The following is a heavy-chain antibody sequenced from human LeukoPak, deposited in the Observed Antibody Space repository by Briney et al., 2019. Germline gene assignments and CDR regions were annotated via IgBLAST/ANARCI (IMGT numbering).Heavy chain of an antibody. Sequence: ASETLSLTCAVYGGSFSGYYWSWIRQPPGKGLEWIGEINHSGSTNYNPSLKSRVTISVDTSKNQFSLKLSSVTAADTAVYYCARRRMTYGSGSYYGYWGQGTLVTVSS. CDR3: ARRRMTYGSGSYYGY. D-gene: IGHD3-10*01. CDR2: INHSGST. V-gene: IGHV4-34*01. CDR1: GGSFSGYY. J-gene: IGHJ4*02.